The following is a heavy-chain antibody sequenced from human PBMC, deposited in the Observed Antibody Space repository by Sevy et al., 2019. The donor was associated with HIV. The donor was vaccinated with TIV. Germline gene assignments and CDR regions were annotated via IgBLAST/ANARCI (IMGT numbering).Heavy chain of an antibody. CDR3: SAPPGYLSFYY. Sequence: SETLSLTCVVYGGSFSGYYWSWIRQPPGKGLEWIGEINHSGSTNYNPSLKSRVTISADTSKNQFSLKLSSVTAADTGVYYWSAPPGYLSFYYRGQGTLVPGSS. J-gene: IGHJ4*01. CDR1: GGSFSGYY. V-gene: IGHV4-34*01. CDR2: INHSGST. D-gene: IGHD5-18*01.